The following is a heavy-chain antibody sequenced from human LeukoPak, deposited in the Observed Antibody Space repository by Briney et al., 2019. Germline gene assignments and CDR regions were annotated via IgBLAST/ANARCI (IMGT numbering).Heavy chain of an antibody. CDR1: GGSISSSSYY. J-gene: IGHJ4*02. Sequence: SETLSLTCTVSGGSISSSSYYWGWIRQPPGKGLEWIGSIYYSGSTYYNPSLKSRVTISVDTSKNQFSLKLSSVTAADTAVYYCASDISYYDFWSGYYITLPETELYFSDWGQGTLVTVSS. CDR2: IYYSGST. CDR3: ASDISYYDFWSGYYITLPETELYFSD. V-gene: IGHV4-39*07. D-gene: IGHD3-3*01.